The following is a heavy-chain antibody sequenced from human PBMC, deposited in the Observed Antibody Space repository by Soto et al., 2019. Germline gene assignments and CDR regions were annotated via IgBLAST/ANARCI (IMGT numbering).Heavy chain of an antibody. J-gene: IGHJ6*03. CDR1: GITFSSYA. V-gene: IGHV3-23*01. CDR2: ISGSGGST. Sequence: GGSLRLSCTASGITFSSYAMSWVRQAPGKGLEWVSAISGSGGSTYYADSVKGRFTISRDNSKNTLYLQMNSLRAEDTAVYYCAKSAVTFHYYYYYYMDVWGKGTTVTVSS. D-gene: IGHD4-17*01. CDR3: AKSAVTFHYYYYYYMDV.